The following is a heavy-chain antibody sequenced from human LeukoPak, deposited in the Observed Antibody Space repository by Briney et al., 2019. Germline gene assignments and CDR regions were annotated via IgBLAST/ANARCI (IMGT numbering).Heavy chain of an antibody. V-gene: IGHV3-9*01. CDR1: GFTFDDYA. D-gene: IGHD3-10*01. Sequence: PGGSLRLSCAASGFTFDDYAMHWVRQAPGKGLEWVSGISWNSGSIGYADSVKGRFTISRDNAKNSLYLQMNSLRAEDTALYYCAKDSGSGSYFTGYYYGTDVWGQGTTVTVSS. CDR3: AKDSGSGSYFTGYYYGTDV. CDR2: ISWNSGSI. J-gene: IGHJ6*02.